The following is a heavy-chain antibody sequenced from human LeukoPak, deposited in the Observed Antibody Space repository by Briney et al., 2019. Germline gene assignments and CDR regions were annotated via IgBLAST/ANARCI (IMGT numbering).Heavy chain of an antibody. V-gene: IGHV3-23*01. D-gene: IGHD6-19*01. CDR3: AKDQWRSLLAVAGTPYYYYGMDV. CDR1: RFTFSSYA. Sequence: QSGGSLRLSCAASRFTFSSYAMSWVRQAPGKGLEWVSAISGSGGSTYYADSVKGRFTISRDNSKNTLYLQMNSLRAEDTAVYYCAKDQWRSLLAVAGTPYYYYGMDVWGQGTTVTVSS. CDR2: ISGSGGST. J-gene: IGHJ6*02.